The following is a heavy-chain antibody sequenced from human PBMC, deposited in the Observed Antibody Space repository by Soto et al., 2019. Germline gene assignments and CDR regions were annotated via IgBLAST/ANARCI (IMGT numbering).Heavy chain of an antibody. Sequence: QGQLVESGGGVVQPGRSLRFSCVASGFDFKTYGMHWVRQAPGKGLEWVAVIGFDGTNIHYSDSVRGRFSISRDNSENTVSLQMNSLRVEDTALYYCVRTACVINNCSYRGVRWGQGTLVTV. CDR2: IGFDGTNI. CDR3: VRTACVINNCSYRGVR. V-gene: IGHV3-33*01. J-gene: IGHJ4*02. D-gene: IGHD1-20*01. CDR1: GFDFKTYG.